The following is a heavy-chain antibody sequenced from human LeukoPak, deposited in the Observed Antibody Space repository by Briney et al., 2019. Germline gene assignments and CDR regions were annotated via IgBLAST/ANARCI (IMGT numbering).Heavy chain of an antibody. Sequence: SETLSLTCTVSGGSISSYYWGWIRQPPGKGLEWIGSIYYSGSTYYNPSLKSRVTISVDTSKNQFSLKLSSVTAADTAVYYCARGPVAGNARGWFDPWGQGTLVTVSS. J-gene: IGHJ5*02. D-gene: IGHD6-19*01. CDR3: ARGPVAGNARGWFDP. V-gene: IGHV4-39*07. CDR2: IYYSGST. CDR1: GGSISSYY.